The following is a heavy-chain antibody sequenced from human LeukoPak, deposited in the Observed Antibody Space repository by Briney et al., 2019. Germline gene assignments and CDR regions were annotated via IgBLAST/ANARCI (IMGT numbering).Heavy chain of an antibody. J-gene: IGHJ6*02. Sequence: GGSLRLSCAASGFTFSSYWMSWVRQAPGKGLEWVANIKQDGSEKYYVDSVKGRFTISRDNAKNSLYLQMNSLRAEDTAVYYCAGDPAYIGDRYYYGSGSYPPAYYYYYGMDVWGQGTTVTVSS. D-gene: IGHD3-10*01. V-gene: IGHV3-7*01. CDR2: IKQDGSEK. CDR1: GFTFSSYW. CDR3: AGDPAYIGDRYYYGSGSYPPAYYYYYGMDV.